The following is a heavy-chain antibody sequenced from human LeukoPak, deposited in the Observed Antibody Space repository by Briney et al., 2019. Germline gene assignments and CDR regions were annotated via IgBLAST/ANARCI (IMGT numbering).Heavy chain of an antibody. J-gene: IGHJ4*02. V-gene: IGHV4-39*01. CDR3: ARRDAGYFDWLLAGGGGDY. D-gene: IGHD3-9*01. CDR1: GGSISSSSYY. CDR2: IYYSGST. Sequence: SETLSLTCTVSGGSISSSSYYWGWIRQPPGKGLEWIGSIYYSGSTYYNPSLKSRVTISVDTSKNQFSLKLSSVTAADTAVYYCARRDAGYFDWLLAGGGGDYWGQGTLVTVS.